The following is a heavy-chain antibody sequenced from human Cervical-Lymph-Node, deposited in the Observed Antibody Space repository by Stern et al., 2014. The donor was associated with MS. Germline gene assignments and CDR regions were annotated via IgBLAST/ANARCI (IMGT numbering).Heavy chain of an antibody. CDR3: ARDVGMDS. CDR1: GVSISTYY. V-gene: IGHV4-59*01. CDR2: IYYSRST. D-gene: IGHD6-13*01. Sequence: QVQLVESGPGLVKPSETLSLTCTVSGVSISTYYWSWIRQPTGQGLEWIGYIYYSRSTTYTPSLKSRVTMSVDTSKSQFSLKLSSVTAADTAVYYCARDVGMDSWGQGTLVPVSS. J-gene: IGHJ5*01.